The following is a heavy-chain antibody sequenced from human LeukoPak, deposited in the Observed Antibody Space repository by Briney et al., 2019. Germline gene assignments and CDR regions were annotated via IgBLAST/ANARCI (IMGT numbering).Heavy chain of an antibody. CDR1: GFIFSNNW. J-gene: IGHJ4*02. CDR3: SKDFGGY. CDR2: INEDGSET. Sequence: GGSLRLSCAASGFIFSNNWMSWVRQAPGKGLEWVARINEDGSETQYVDAVKGRFSISRDNAKNSLYLQMSSLRVEDTALYYCSKDFGGYWGQGTLVTVSS. D-gene: IGHD3-3*01. V-gene: IGHV3-7*01.